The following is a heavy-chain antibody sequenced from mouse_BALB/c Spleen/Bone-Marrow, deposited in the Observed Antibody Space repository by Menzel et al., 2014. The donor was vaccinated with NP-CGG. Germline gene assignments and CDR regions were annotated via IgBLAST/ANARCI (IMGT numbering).Heavy chain of an antibody. CDR2: ISSGGSYT. V-gene: IGHV5-6-4*01. CDR1: GFTFSSYT. J-gene: IGHJ1*01. D-gene: IGHD3-1*01. CDR3: TRDRTRARAPGYLDV. Sequence: EVMLVESGGGLVKPGGSLKLSCAASGFTFSSYTMSWVRQTPEKRLEWVATISSGGSYTYYPDTVKGRFTISRDNAKYTLNLQMSRLRTKGTAMDNCTRDRTRARAPGYLDVWGAGTTVTVSS.